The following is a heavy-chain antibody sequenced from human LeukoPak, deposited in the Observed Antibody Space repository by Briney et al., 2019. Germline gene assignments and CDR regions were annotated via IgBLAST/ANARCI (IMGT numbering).Heavy chain of an antibody. J-gene: IGHJ6*03. CDR1: GGSISSGGYY. V-gene: IGHV4-31*03. CDR3: ARLAAAGPYYYYYYMDV. Sequence: SETLSLTCTVSGGSISSGGYYWSWIRQHPGKGLEWIGYIYYSGSTYYNPSLKSRVTISVDTSKNQFSLKLSSVTAADTAVYYCARLAAAGPYYYYYYMDVWGKGTTVTVSS. D-gene: IGHD6-13*01. CDR2: IYYSGST.